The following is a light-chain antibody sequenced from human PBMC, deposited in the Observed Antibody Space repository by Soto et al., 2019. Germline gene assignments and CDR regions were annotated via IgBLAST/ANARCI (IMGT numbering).Light chain of an antibody. CDR2: GAS. V-gene: IGKV1-6*01. CDR3: LQDYNYPRT. Sequence: QMTQSPSSLSASVGDTVTITCRASQGIRFNLAWYQQKPGRAPNLLIYGASTLQSGVPSRFSGSGSGTVFTLTIGSLQPEDFATYFCLQDYNYPRTFGPGTKVDMK. J-gene: IGKJ3*01. CDR1: QGIRFN.